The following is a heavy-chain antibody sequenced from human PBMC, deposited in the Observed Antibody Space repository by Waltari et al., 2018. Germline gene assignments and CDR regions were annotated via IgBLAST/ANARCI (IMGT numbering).Heavy chain of an antibody. Sequence: VQLVQSGAGVKKPGSSVKISCKTSGDVFSNYAISWVRQAPGKGLEWMGGSIPMFPNPTDAKRFQDSVTITADEATTTAYLELTNLTPEDTATYYCARGSKFGDYGDLDYWGQGTLVTVSA. CDR3: ARGSKFGDYGDLDY. J-gene: IGHJ4*02. D-gene: IGHD4-17*01. CDR2: SIPMFPNP. V-gene: IGHV1-69*01. CDR1: GDVFSNYA.